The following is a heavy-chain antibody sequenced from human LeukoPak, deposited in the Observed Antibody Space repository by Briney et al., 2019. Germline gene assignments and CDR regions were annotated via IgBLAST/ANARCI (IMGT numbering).Heavy chain of an antibody. CDR2: IYYSGST. CDR3: ARHGGYTSPYLH. Sequence: PSETLSLTCTVSGGSISNYYWSWIRQPPGKGLECIGYIYYSGSTNYNPSLKSRVTISVDTSKNQFSLKLSSVSAADTPVYYCARHGGYTSPYLHWGQGTLVTVSS. V-gene: IGHV4-59*08. D-gene: IGHD6-13*01. J-gene: IGHJ1*01. CDR1: GGSISNYY.